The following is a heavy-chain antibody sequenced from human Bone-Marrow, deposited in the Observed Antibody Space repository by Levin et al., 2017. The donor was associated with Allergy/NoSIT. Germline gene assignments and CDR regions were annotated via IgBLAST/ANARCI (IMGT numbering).Heavy chain of an antibody. V-gene: IGHV3-23*01. CDR2: ISGSGGST. CDR1: GFTFSTYA. CDR3: AKDVLAEIGNKYFQT. Sequence: GGSLRLSCAASGFTFSTYAMSWVRQAPGQGLEWVSSISGSGGSTYYGDAVKGRFTLSRDNSKNTLDLQMNSLRGEDTAIYYCAKDVLAEIGNKYFQTWGQGTLVTVSS. J-gene: IGHJ1*01. D-gene: IGHD4-23*01.